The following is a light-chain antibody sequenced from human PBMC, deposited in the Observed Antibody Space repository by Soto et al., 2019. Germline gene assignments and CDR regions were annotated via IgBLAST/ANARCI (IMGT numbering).Light chain of an antibody. J-gene: IGKJ2*01. CDR1: PSVSGSN. V-gene: IGKV3-20*01. CDR2: GAS. CDR3: QQGHSTPYT. Sequence: EIVLTQSPGTLSLSPGERATLSCRASPSVSGSNLAWYQQKPGQAPRLVIYGASSRATGIPDRFSGSGSGTEFTLTMSGLQPEDFATYYCQQGHSTPYTFGQGTKVDIK.